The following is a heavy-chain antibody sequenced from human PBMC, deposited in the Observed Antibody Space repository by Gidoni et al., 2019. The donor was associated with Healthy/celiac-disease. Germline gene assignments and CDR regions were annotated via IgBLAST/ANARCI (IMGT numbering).Heavy chain of an antibody. V-gene: IGHV3-21*01. CDR2: ISSSSSYI. CDR3: AREMITFGGVIVGYYGMDV. D-gene: IGHD3-16*02. J-gene: IGHJ6*02. Sequence: EVQLVESGGGLVKPGGSLRLSCAASGFTFSRYSMNWVRQAPGKGLEWVSSISSSSSYIYYADSVKGRFTISRDNAKNSLYLQMNSLRAEDTAVYYCAREMITFGGVIVGYYGMDVWGQGTTVTVSS. CDR1: GFTFSRYS.